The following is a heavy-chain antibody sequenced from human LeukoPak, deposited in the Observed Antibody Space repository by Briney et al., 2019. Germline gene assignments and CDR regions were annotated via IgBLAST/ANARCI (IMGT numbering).Heavy chain of an antibody. Sequence: GGSLRLSCAASGFTLSSYWMHCVRQAPGKGLVWVSRINSDGSSKTYADSVKGRFTISRDNAKNTLYLQMNSLRAEDTGVYFCARIASHSSSWYDGGYWGQGTLVTVSS. CDR1: GFTLSSYW. J-gene: IGHJ4*02. D-gene: IGHD6-13*01. CDR2: INSDGSSK. V-gene: IGHV3-74*01. CDR3: ARIASHSSSWYDGGY.